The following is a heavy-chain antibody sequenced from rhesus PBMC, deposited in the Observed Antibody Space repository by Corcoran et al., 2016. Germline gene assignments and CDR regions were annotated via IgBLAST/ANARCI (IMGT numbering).Heavy chain of an antibody. CDR2: NTPYNSNK. CDR1: GYTFTSYY. Sequence: QVQLVQSGAEIKQPGASVKLSCKASGYTFTSYYMHWVRQAPGQGLECIGLNTPYNSNKVVAPNFQGSGTITTDTSTSTGYLELSSLRSEDTAVYYCTRAPGPTLFDYWGQGVLVTVSS. V-gene: IGHV1-180*01. J-gene: IGHJ4*01. CDR3: TRAPGPTLFDY. D-gene: IGHD1-20*01.